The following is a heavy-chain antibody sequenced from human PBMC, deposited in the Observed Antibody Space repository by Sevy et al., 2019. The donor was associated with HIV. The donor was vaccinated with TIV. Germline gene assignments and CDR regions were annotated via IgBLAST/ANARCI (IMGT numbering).Heavy chain of an antibody. Sequence: GGSLRLSCAASGFTFSTYNMNWVRQAPGKGLEWVSSIWSSSSFIYYADSVKGRFTISRDNAKNSLYLQMNSLKVEDTAVYYCARDRTYGSFIDYWGQGTLVTVSS. CDR1: GFTFSTYN. D-gene: IGHD3-10*01. V-gene: IGHV3-21*01. CDR3: ARDRTYGSFIDY. J-gene: IGHJ4*02. CDR2: IWSSSSFI.